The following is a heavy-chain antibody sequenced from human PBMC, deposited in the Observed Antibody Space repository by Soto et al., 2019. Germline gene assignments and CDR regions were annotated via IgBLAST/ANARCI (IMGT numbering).Heavy chain of an antibody. D-gene: IGHD4-17*01. CDR2: ISSSGSTI. Sequence: GSLRLSCAASGFTFSDYYMSWSRQAPGKGLEWVSYISSSGSTIYYADSVKGRFTIARDNAKNSLYLQMNSLRAEDTAVYYCASDWWTRPSDYGDYAAYSYYGMDVWGQGTTVTVSS. V-gene: IGHV3-11*04. CDR1: GFTFSDYY. J-gene: IGHJ6*02. CDR3: ASDWWTRPSDYGDYAAYSYYGMDV.